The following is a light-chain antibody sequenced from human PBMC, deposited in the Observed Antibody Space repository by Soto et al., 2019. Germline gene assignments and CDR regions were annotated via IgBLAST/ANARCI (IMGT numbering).Light chain of an antibody. Sequence: EIVMTQSPGTLSVSPGERATLSCRASQTIDTNLAWYQQKPGQAPRLLIFAASTRATGIPARFSGSGSGTHFTLTISRLEPEDSAVYYCQQYGSSHPITFGQGTRLEIK. CDR2: AAS. CDR3: QQYGSSHPIT. CDR1: QTIDTN. V-gene: IGKV3-20*01. J-gene: IGKJ5*01.